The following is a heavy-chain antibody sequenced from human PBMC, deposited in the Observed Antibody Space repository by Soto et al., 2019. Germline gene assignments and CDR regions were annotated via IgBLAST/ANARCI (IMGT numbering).Heavy chain of an antibody. CDR1: GDTSTSYY. V-gene: IGHV4-59*01. J-gene: IGHJ5*01. Sequence: SETLSLTCTVSGDTSTSYYWGWIRQSPGKGLEWIGHIHNSGTSTHNPSLNGRVTISIDMSKKQFSLKLTSLTSADTAVYYCARDFYDSVGYTWFDSWSQGTLVTVSS. CDR3: ARDFYDSVGYTWFDS. CDR2: IHNSGTS. D-gene: IGHD3-22*01.